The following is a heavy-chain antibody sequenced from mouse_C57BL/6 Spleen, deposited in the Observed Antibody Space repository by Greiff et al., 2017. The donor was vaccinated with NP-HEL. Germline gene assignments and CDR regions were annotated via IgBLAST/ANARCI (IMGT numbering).Heavy chain of an antibody. Sequence: QVQLQQPGAELVRPGTSVKLSCKASGYTFTSYWMHWVKQRPGQGLEWIGVIDPSDSYTNYNQKFKGKATLTVDTSSSTAYMQLSSLTSEDSAVYYCARGIIYYGSHYAMDYWGQGTSVTVSS. V-gene: IGHV1-59*01. CDR3: ARGIIYYGSHYAMDY. D-gene: IGHD1-1*01. J-gene: IGHJ4*01. CDR1: GYTFTSYW. CDR2: IDPSDSYT.